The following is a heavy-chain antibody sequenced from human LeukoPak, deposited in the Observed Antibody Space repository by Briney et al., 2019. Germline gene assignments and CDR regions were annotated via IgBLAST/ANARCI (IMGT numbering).Heavy chain of an antibody. V-gene: IGHV4-61*01. Sequence: SETLSLTCTVSGGSVSSGSYYWSWIRQPPGKGLEWIGYIYYSGSTNYNPSLKSRVTISVDTSKNQFSLKLSSVTAADTAVYYCARDQGVATYNYYGLDVWGQGTTVTVSS. J-gene: IGHJ6*02. CDR1: GGSVSSGSYY. CDR2: IYYSGST. CDR3: ARDQGVATYNYYGLDV. D-gene: IGHD2-8*01.